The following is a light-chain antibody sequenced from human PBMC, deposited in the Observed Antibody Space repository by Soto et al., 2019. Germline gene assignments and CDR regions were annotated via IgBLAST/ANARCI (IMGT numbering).Light chain of an antibody. CDR2: DAA. CDR1: QGISSC. Sequence: AIRMTQSPSSLSASTGDRVTITCRASQGISSCFAWYQQKPGKAPKLLIYDAATLQSGVPSRFSGSGSGTDFTLTISCLQSEDFATYYCQQYYSYLMYTFGQGTKLEIK. J-gene: IGKJ2*01. V-gene: IGKV1-8*01. CDR3: QQYYSYLMYT.